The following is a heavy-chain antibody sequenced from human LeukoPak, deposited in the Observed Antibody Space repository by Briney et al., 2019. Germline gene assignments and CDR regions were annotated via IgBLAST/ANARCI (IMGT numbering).Heavy chain of an antibody. J-gene: IGHJ6*03. CDR2: IYSGGST. CDR1: GFTVSSNY. V-gene: IGHV3-53*01. CDR3: VRASHIVVVTGIPQGYYYYMDV. D-gene: IGHD2-21*02. Sequence: PGGSLRLSCAASGFTVSSNYMSWVRQAPGRGLEWVSVIYSGGSTYYADSVKGRFTISRDNAKSSLYLQMNSLRAEDTAVYYCVRASHIVVVTGIPQGYYYYMDVWGKGTTVTASS.